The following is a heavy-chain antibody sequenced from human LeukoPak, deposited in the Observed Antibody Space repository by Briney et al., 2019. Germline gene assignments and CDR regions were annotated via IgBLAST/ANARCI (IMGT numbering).Heavy chain of an antibody. V-gene: IGHV3-23*01. CDR1: GFSFTDAW. CDR3: ANPPQRGQQLVRGY. Sequence: GGSLRLSCAASGFSFTDAWMSWVRQAPGKGLEWVSAISGSGGSTYYADSVKGRFTISRDNSKNTLYLQMNSLRAEDTAVYYCANPPQRGQQLVRGYWGQGTLVTVSS. D-gene: IGHD6-13*01. CDR2: ISGSGGST. J-gene: IGHJ4*02.